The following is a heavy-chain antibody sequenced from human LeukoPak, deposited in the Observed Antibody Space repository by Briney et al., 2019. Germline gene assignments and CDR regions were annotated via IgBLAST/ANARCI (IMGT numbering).Heavy chain of an antibody. V-gene: IGHV3-9*01. J-gene: IGHJ4*02. CDR2: ISWNSGSI. CDR1: GFTFDDYA. CDR3: ARDQTPDY. Sequence: GGSLRLSCAASGFTFDDYAMHWVRQAPGKGLEWVSGISWNSGSIGYADSVKGRFTISRDNAKNSLYLQMDSLRVEDTAVYYCARDQTPDYWGQGALVTVSS.